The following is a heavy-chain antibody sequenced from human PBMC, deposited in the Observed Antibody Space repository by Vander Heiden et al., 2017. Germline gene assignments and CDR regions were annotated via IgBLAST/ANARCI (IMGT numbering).Heavy chain of an antibody. Sequence: QLQLQESGPGLVKPSETLTLTCSVSGGSISSGTYYWGWIRQPPGKGLEWIGSIQNRGITHYNPSLMSRVTISVDTSKNQFSLNLSSVTAADTAIYYCARHITTSAIVANYWGQGTLVTVSS. D-gene: IGHD3-22*01. V-gene: IGHV4-39*01. J-gene: IGHJ4*02. CDR2: IQNRGIT. CDR3: ARHITTSAIVANY. CDR1: GGSISSGTYY.